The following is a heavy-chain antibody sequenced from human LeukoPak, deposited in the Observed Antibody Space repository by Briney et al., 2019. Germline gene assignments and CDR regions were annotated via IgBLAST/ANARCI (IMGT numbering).Heavy chain of an antibody. V-gene: IGHV1-18*01. CDR3: TVVVPAAMVAFDI. CDR1: RYTLTIYS. Sequence: GAAVKDSCKASRYTLTIYSNSSGRPRPQPGVERMWWISAYNGNTNYAQKLQGRVTMTTDTSTSTAYMELRSLRSDDTAVYYCTVVVPAAMVAFDIRGQGTMVTVSS. CDR2: ISAYNGNT. D-gene: IGHD2-2*01. J-gene: IGHJ3*02.